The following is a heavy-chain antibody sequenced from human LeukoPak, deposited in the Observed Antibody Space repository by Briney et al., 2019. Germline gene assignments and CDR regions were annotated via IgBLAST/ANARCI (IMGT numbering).Heavy chain of an antibody. Sequence: SETLSLTCAVYGGSFSRYYWSWIRQPAGKGLEWIGRIYTSGSTNYNPSLKSRDTMSVDTSKNQFSLKLSSVTAADTAVYYCARGYIELSYCSGGTCYETTLLLGYGMVVWGQGTTVTVSS. V-gene: IGHV4-59*10. CDR2: IYTSGST. CDR3: ARGYIELSYCSGGTCYETTLLLGYGMVV. D-gene: IGHD2-15*01. CDR1: GGSFSRYY. J-gene: IGHJ6*02.